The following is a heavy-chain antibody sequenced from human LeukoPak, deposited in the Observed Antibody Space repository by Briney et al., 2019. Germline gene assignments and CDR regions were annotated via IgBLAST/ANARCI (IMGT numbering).Heavy chain of an antibody. D-gene: IGHD3-9*01. V-gene: IGHV4-61*02. Sequence: SETLSLTCTVSGGSISSASYYWSWVRQPAGKGLEWIGRISITGSTNYNPSLKSRVTISVDTSNNQFSLNLNSVTAADTAVYYCARGLNILTGYYGLDYWGQGTLVTVSS. CDR2: ISITGST. CDR1: GGSISSASYY. J-gene: IGHJ4*02. CDR3: ARGLNILTGYYGLDY.